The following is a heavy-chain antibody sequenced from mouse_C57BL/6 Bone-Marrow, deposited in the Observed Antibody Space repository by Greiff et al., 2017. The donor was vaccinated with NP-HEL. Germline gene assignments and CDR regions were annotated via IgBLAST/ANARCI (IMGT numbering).Heavy chain of an antibody. J-gene: IGHJ2*01. Sequence: EVQRVESGGGLVKPGGSLKLSCAASGFTFSSYAMSWVRQTPEKRLEWVATISDGGSYTYYPDNVKGRFTISRDNAKNNLYLQMSHLKSENTAMYYCARDERNYCGNSLFDYWGQGTTLTVSS. CDR2: ISDGGSYT. D-gene: IGHD1-1*01. V-gene: IGHV5-4*01. CDR1: GFTFSSYA. CDR3: ARDERNYCGNSLFDY.